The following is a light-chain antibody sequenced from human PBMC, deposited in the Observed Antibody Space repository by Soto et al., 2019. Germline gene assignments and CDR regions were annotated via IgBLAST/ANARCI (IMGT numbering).Light chain of an antibody. CDR1: QSISSW. Sequence: DIQMTQCPSTLSGSVGDRFTITCRASQSISSWLAWYQQKPGKAPKLLIFDASSLENGVPSRFSGSGSGTEFTLTITGLQPDDFATYYGQQHNSFSITFGQGTRLEIK. CDR3: QQHNSFSIT. CDR2: DAS. J-gene: IGKJ5*01. V-gene: IGKV1-5*01.